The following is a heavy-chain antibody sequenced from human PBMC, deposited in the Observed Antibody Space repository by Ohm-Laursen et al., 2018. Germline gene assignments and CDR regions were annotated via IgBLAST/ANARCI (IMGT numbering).Heavy chain of an antibody. CDR2: IKSKTDGGTT. J-gene: IGHJ4*02. CDR3: TTDGVLDYDILTGYESREITDY. Sequence: SLRLSCAASGFTFSNAWMSWVRQAPGKGLEWVGRIKSKTDGGTTDYAAPVKGRFTISRDDSKNTLYLQMNSLKTEDTAVYYCTTDGVLDYDILTGYESREITDYWGQGTLVTVSS. D-gene: IGHD3-9*01. V-gene: IGHV3-15*01. CDR1: GFTFSNAW.